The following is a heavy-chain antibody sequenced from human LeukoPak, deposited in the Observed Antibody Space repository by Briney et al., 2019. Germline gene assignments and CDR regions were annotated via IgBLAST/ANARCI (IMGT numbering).Heavy chain of an antibody. CDR3: AKSNYDILTGYYIGYYFDY. CDR2: IRYDGSNK. V-gene: IGHV3-30*02. CDR1: GFTFSNAW. Sequence: GGSLRLSCAASGFTFSNAWMSWVRQVPGKGLEWVAFIRYDGSNKYYADSVKGRFTISRDNSKNTLYLQMNSLRAEDTAVYYCAKSNYDILTGYYIGYYFDYWGQGTLVTVSS. J-gene: IGHJ4*02. D-gene: IGHD3-9*01.